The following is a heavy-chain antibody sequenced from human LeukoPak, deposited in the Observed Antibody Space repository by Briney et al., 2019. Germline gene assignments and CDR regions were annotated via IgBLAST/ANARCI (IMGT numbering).Heavy chain of an antibody. J-gene: IGHJ4*02. CDR3: ASQQLHCGGDCYFFDY. CDR1: GFTVSSNY. Sequence: PGGSLRLSCAASGFTVSSNYMSWVRQAPGKGLEWVSVIYSGGSTYYADSVKGRFTISRDNSKNTLYLQMNSLRAEDTAVYYCASQQLHCGGDCYFFDYWGQGTLVTVSS. CDR2: IYSGGST. D-gene: IGHD2-21*01. V-gene: IGHV3-53*01.